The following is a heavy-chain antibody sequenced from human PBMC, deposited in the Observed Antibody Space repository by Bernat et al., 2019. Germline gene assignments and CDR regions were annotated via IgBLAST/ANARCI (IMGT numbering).Heavy chain of an antibody. CDR3: ARGGVSGYSYGYYYYYGMDV. Sequence: QVQLQRWGAGLLKPSETLSLTCAVYGGSFSGYYWSWIRQPPGKGLEWIGEINHSVSTNYNPSLKSRVTISVDTSKNQFSLKLSSVTAADTAVYYCARGGVSGYSYGYYYYYGMDVWGQGTTVTVSS. CDR2: INHSVST. CDR1: GGSFSGYY. V-gene: IGHV4-34*01. D-gene: IGHD5-18*01. J-gene: IGHJ6*02.